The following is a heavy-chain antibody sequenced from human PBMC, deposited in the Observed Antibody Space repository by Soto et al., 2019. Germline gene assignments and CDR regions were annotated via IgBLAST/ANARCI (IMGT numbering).Heavy chain of an antibody. CDR3: ASHPRDSSGYWYYFDY. CDR2: ISSSSSYI. D-gene: IGHD3-22*01. J-gene: IGHJ4*02. CDR1: GFIFSTYS. Sequence: PGGSLRLSCAASGFIFSTYSMNWARQGPGKGLEWVSSISSSSSYIYYTDSVKGRFTISRDNAKNSLYLQMNSLRAEDTAVYYCASHPRDSSGYWYYFDYWGQGTLVTVSS. V-gene: IGHV3-21*01.